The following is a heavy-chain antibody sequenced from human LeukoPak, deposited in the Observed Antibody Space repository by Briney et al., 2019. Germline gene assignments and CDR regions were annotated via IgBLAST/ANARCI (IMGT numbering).Heavy chain of an antibody. CDR3: AKAFPYGSGSYGIDY. CDR2: IWYGGSNK. V-gene: IGHV3-30*02. J-gene: IGHJ4*02. Sequence: SGGSLRLSCAASGFTFSSYGMHWVRQAPGKGLEWVAVIWYGGSNKYYADSVKGRFTISRDNSKNTLYLQMNSLRAEDTAVYYCAKAFPYGSGSYGIDYWGQGTLVTVSS. CDR1: GFTFSSYG. D-gene: IGHD3-10*01.